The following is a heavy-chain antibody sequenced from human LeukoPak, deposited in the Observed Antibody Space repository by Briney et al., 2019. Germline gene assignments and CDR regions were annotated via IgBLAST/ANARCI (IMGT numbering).Heavy chain of an antibody. Sequence: SETLSLTCAVSGGSISSSNWWTWVRQPPGEGLEWIGEIYHSGTTNYNPSLKSRVTISVDKSKNQFSLKLNSVTAADTAVYYCARWSVGSSSFDYWGQGTLVTVAS. CDR3: ARWSVGSSSFDY. D-gene: IGHD6-13*01. CDR2: IYHSGTT. CDR1: GGSISSSNW. J-gene: IGHJ4*02. V-gene: IGHV4-4*02.